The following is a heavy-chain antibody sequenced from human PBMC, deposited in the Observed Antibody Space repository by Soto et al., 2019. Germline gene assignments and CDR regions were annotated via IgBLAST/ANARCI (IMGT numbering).Heavy chain of an antibody. Sequence: EVQLVESGGGLIQPGGALRLTCTASGFSLSHYWMHWIRQAPGKGLVWVSRINLDGSSTDYAPSVKGRFTISRDNAKNPPYLQMNSLAAGDTAGDYCARGWGFNDYWGRGTLVTVSS. CDR2: INLDGSST. D-gene: IGHD7-27*01. J-gene: IGHJ4*02. CDR1: GFSLSHYW. V-gene: IGHV3-74*01. CDR3: ARGWGFNDY.